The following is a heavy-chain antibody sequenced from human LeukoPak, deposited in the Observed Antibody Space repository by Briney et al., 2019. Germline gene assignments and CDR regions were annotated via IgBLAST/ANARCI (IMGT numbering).Heavy chain of an antibody. CDR2: IIPISGAA. Sequence: SVKVSCKASSYTFTSYGFIWVRQAPGQGLEWMGGIIPISGAAEYAQKFQGRVTITADEPTTTAYMELTSLTSDDTAVYYCARETGTVPFHNVLTGRQDFYYYYIDVWGKGTTVTVSS. V-gene: IGHV1-69*13. CDR3: ARETGTVPFHNVLTGRQDFYYYYIDV. CDR1: SYTFTSYG. D-gene: IGHD3-9*01. J-gene: IGHJ6*03.